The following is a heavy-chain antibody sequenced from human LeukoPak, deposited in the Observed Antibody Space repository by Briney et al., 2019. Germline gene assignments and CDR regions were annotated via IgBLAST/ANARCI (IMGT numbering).Heavy chain of an antibody. Sequence: SETLSLTCTVSGGSISSSSYYWSWIRQPPGKGLEWIGYIYYSGSTNYNPSLKSRVTISVDTSKNQFSLKLSSETAADTAVYYCARDYCSGGSCRFDYWGQGTLVTVSS. CDR3: ARDYCSGGSCRFDY. V-gene: IGHV4-61*01. CDR1: GGSISSSSYY. J-gene: IGHJ4*02. CDR2: IYYSGST. D-gene: IGHD2-15*01.